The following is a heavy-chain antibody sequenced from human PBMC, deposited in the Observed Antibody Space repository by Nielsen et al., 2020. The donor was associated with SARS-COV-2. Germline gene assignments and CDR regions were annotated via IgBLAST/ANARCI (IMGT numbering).Heavy chain of an antibody. J-gene: IGHJ5*02. V-gene: IGHV3-74*01. D-gene: IGHD5/OR15-5a*01. CDR3: ARAKFYDSGVDP. Sequence: GGSLRLSCAASGFTFGSSWMHWVRQAPGKGLVWVSRINSDGRTTTYADSVKGRFTISRDNAKNTLYLQMNSLRAEDTAVYYCARAKFYDSGVDPWSQGTLVTVSS. CDR2: INSDGRTT. CDR1: GFTFGSSW.